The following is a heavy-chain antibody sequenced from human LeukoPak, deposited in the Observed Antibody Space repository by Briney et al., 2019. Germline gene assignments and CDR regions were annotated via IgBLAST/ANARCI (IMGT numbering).Heavy chain of an antibody. V-gene: IGHV1-2*02. D-gene: IGHD3-3*01. CDR3: ARDRNYDFWSGYPYGMDV. J-gene: IGHJ6*02. CDR2: INPNSGGT. Sequence: ASVTVSCKCSVYTFTGYYMHWVRPAPGQGLAWVGWINPNSGGTNYAQKFQGRVTMTRDTSISTAYMELSRLRSDDTAVYYCARDRNYDFWSGYPYGMDVWGQGTTVTVSS. CDR1: VYTFTGYY.